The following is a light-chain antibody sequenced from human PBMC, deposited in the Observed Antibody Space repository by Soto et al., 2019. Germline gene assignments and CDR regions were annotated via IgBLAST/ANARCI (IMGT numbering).Light chain of an antibody. CDR2: GAS. J-gene: IGKJ4*01. V-gene: IGKV3-20*01. CDR3: QQYDSSPLT. Sequence: EIVLTQSPGALSLSPGESATLSCRASQSVSDTHVAWYQQRPGQAPRLLMYGASSRATGIPDRFSGSGSGTDFTLSISRLEPEDFAVYYCQQYDSSPLTFGGGTKVDIK. CDR1: QSVSDTH.